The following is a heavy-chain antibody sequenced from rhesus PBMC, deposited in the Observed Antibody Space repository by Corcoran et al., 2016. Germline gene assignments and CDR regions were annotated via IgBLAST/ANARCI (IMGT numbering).Heavy chain of an antibody. J-gene: IGHJ4*01. V-gene: IGHV5-20*01. Sequence: EVQLVQSGAEVKRPGESLKISCKTSGYSFTSYWISWVRQMPGKGLEWMGAIDPSDSDTRYNPAFQGQVTISAYKSISTAYLQWSRLKASDTATYYCAKGGWGDLFDYWGQGVLVTVSS. CDR1: GYSFTSYW. CDR2: IDPSDSDT. CDR3: AKGGWGDLFDY. D-gene: IGHD3-34*01.